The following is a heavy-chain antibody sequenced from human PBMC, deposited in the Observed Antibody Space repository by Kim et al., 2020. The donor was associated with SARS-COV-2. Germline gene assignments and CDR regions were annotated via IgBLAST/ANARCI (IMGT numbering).Heavy chain of an antibody. CDR2: ISSSGSTI. V-gene: IGHV3-11*04. D-gene: IGHD6-13*01. Sequence: GGSLRLSCAASGFTFSDYYMSWIRQAPGKGLEWVSYISSSGSTIYYADSVKGRFTISRDNAKNSLYLQMNSLRAEDTAVYYCASFERGSMAAATSHYWGQGTLVTVSS. CDR3: ASFERGSMAAATSHY. CDR1: GFTFSDYY. J-gene: IGHJ4*02.